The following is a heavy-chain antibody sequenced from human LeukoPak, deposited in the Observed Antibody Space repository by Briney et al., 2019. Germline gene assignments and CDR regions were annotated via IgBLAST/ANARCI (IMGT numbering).Heavy chain of an antibody. D-gene: IGHD3-16*01. J-gene: IGHJ3*02. CDR2: ISGSGGST. V-gene: IGHV3-23*01. CDR3: AKAPASWGHAFDI. Sequence: GGSLRLSCAASGFTFSSYAMSWVRQAPGKGLEWVSAISGSGGSTYYADSVKGRFTISRDDSKNTLYLQMNSLRAEDTAVYYCAKAPASWGHAFDIWGQGTMVTVSS. CDR1: GFTFSSYA.